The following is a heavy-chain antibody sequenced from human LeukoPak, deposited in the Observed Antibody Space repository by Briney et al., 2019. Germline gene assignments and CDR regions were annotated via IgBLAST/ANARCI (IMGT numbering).Heavy chain of an antibody. Sequence: GSQRLSCAASGFTFSSYEMNWLRQAPGKGLEWIGTIFNSGSTHYNPSLKSRVTISVDTSKNQFSLNLSSVTATDTAVYYCATPSYSSSWGTIDVWGQGTMVTVSS. J-gene: IGHJ3*01. D-gene: IGHD6-13*01. V-gene: IGHV4-59*05. CDR1: GFTFSSYE. CDR2: IFNSGST. CDR3: ATPSYSSSWGTIDV.